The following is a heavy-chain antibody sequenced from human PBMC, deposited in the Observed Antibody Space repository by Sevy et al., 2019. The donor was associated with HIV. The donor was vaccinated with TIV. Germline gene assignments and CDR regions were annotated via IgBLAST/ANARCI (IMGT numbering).Heavy chain of an antibody. J-gene: IGHJ3*02. CDR1: GFTFSNYA. V-gene: IGHV3-23*01. D-gene: IGHD1-1*01. CDR2: MSGRGDST. CDR3: AKDRNTVIGDAFDI. Sequence: GGSLRLSCAASGFTFSNYAMSWVRQAPGKGLEWVSGMSGRGDSTYYVDSVKGRFTISRDISKNTVYMQMNSLRAEDTAVYYCAKDRNTVIGDAFDIWGQRTMVTVSS.